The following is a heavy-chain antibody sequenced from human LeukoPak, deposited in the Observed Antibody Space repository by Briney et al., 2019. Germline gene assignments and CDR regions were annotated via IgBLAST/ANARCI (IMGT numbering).Heavy chain of an antibody. Sequence: ASVKVSCKASNYAFTSYGISWVRQAPGQGLEWMAWINAYNGDTNYAQKLQGRVTLTAETSTSTAYMELRSLRSDDTAVYYCARDVSGVWFDYWGQGTLVTLSS. CDR3: ARDVSGVWFDY. D-gene: IGHD2/OR15-2a*01. CDR2: INAYNGDT. CDR1: NYAFTSYG. J-gene: IGHJ4*02. V-gene: IGHV1-18*01.